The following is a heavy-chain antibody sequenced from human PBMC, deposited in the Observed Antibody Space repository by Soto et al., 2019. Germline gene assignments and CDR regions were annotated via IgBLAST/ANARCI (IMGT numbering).Heavy chain of an antibody. Sequence: QVQLVQSGAEVKKPGSSVPVSCRASGGTFSNYAINWVRQAPGQGLEWMAGIIPLFGTTNYAQKFQGRVTITADESTSTANMELTSMRSEDTAVFYCATSPYSYDTSGYLDYWGQGTLVTVSS. D-gene: IGHD3-22*01. CDR1: GGTFSNYA. J-gene: IGHJ4*02. V-gene: IGHV1-69*12. CDR3: ATSPYSYDTSGYLDY. CDR2: IIPLFGTT.